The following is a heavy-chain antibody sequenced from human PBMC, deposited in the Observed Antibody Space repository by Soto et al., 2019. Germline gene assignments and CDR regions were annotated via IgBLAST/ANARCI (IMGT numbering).Heavy chain of an antibody. CDR1: GFTFSSYA. D-gene: IGHD3-9*01. V-gene: IGHV3-23*01. J-gene: IGHJ4*02. CDR3: ASELRYFDWPLPSSDY. CDR2: ISGSGIPT. Sequence: GGSLRLSCAASGFTFSSYAMTWVRQAPGRGLEWVSAISGSGIPTYYADSVKGRFTISRDNAKNSLYPQMNSLRAEDTAVYYCASELRYFDWPLPSSDYWGQGTLVTVSS.